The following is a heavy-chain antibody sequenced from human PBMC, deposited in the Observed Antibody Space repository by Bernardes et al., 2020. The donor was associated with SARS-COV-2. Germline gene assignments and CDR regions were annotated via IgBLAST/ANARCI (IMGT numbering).Heavy chain of an antibody. Sequence: GGSLRLSCAASGFTFRSYAMSWVRQAPGTGLEWVSALSGSGGSPYYADSVKGRFTISRDNSKNTLYLQMNSLRAEDTAVYYCAKDPPIYCSGGSCYDYWGQGTLVTVS. CDR3: AKDPPIYCSGGSCYDY. CDR1: GFTFRSYA. J-gene: IGHJ4*02. CDR2: LSGSGGSP. V-gene: IGHV3-23*01. D-gene: IGHD2-15*01.